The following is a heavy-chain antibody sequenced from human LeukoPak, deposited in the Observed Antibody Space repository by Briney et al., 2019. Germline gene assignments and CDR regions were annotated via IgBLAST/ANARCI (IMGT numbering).Heavy chain of an antibody. CDR2: IKQDGSEK. V-gene: IGHV3-7*01. D-gene: IGHD5-18*01. CDR3: ARDRLVELWLFGGTNDAPDY. CDR1: GLTFSSYW. Sequence: PGGSLRLSCAASGLTFSSYWMSWVRQAPGKGLEWVANIKQDGSEKYYVDSVKGRFTISRDNAKNSLYLQMNSLRAEDTAVYYCARDRLVELWLFGGTNDAPDYWGQGTLVTVSS. J-gene: IGHJ4*02.